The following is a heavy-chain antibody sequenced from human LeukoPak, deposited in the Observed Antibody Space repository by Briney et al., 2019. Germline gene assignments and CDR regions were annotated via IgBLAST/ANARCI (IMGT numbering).Heavy chain of an antibody. Sequence: PGGSLRLSCAASGFTFSSYDMHWVRQATGKGLEWVSAIGTAGDTYYPGSVKGRFTVSRENAKDSLYLQMNSLRAGDTAVYYCARGLLWFGEWVGSNYYYGMDVWGQGTTVAVSS. D-gene: IGHD3-10*01. J-gene: IGHJ6*02. CDR3: ARGLLWFGEWVGSNYYYGMDV. V-gene: IGHV3-13*01. CDR2: IGTAGDT. CDR1: GFTFSSYD.